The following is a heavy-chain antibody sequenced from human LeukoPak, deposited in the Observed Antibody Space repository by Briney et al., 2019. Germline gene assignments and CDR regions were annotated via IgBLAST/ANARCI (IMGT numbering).Heavy chain of an antibody. Sequence: TGGSLRLSCEASGFSFNRYAINWVRQAPGKGLEWVSAISGNGVNTHYVDSLKGRFIISRDNSKNTVHLQMSSLIAAHTAVYYCARVQRDDFGDYGNDYWGQGTLVTVSS. CDR3: ARVQRDDFGDYGNDY. J-gene: IGHJ4*02. V-gene: IGHV3-23*01. CDR2: ISGNGVNT. D-gene: IGHD4-17*01. CDR1: GFSFNRYA.